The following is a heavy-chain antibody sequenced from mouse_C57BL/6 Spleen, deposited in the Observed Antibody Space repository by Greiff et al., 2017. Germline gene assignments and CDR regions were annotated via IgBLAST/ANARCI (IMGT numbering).Heavy chain of an antibody. Sequence: QVQLQQPGAELVRPGSSVKLSCKASGYTFTSYWMDWVKQRPGQGLEWIGNIYPSDSETHYNQKFKDKATLTVDNSSSTAYMQLSSRTSEDYAVYYGSREGRSLYYDYDEGFAYWGQGTLVTVSA. V-gene: IGHV1-61*01. CDR2: IYPSDSET. CDR1: GYTFTSYW. D-gene: IGHD2-4*01. CDR3: SREGRSLYYDYDEGFAY. J-gene: IGHJ3*01.